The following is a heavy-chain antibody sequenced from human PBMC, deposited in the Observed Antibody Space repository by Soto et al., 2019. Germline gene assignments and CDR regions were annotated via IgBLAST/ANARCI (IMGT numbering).Heavy chain of an antibody. CDR3: ARAAYSSGWFWYGMDV. J-gene: IGHJ6*02. Sequence: ASVKVSCKASGYTFTSYAMHWVRQAPGQRLEWMGWINAGNGNTKYSQKFQGRVTITRDTSASTAYMELSSLRSEDTAVYYCARAAYSSGWFWYGMDVWGQGTTVTVSS. D-gene: IGHD6-19*01. CDR1: GYTFTSYA. V-gene: IGHV1-3*01. CDR2: INAGNGNT.